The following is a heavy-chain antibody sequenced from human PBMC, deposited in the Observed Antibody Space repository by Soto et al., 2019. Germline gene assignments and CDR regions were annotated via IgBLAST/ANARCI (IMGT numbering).Heavy chain of an antibody. V-gene: IGHV3-30*03. J-gene: IGHJ4*02. D-gene: IGHD5-12*01. Sequence: PGGSLRLSCAASAFTFSSYGMHWVRQAPGKGLEWVAVISYDGRNKYYADSVKGRFTISRDNSKKTLYVQMNSLRAEDTAVYYCARSLRDGYNYVFDYWGQGTLVTVSS. CDR2: ISYDGRNK. CDR1: AFTFSSYG. CDR3: ARSLRDGYNYVFDY.